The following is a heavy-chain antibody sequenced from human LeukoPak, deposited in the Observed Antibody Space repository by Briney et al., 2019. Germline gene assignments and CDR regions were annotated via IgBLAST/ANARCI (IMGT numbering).Heavy chain of an antibody. CDR2: INPSGGST. CDR1: GYTFTGYY. D-gene: IGHD5-18*01. V-gene: IGHV1-2*02. CDR3: ARDPNSYGPINNWFDP. Sequence: GASVKVSCKASGYTFTGYYMHWVRQAPGQGLEWMGIINPSGGSTNYAQKFQGRVAMTRDTSISTAYMELSRLRSDDTAVYYCARDPNSYGPINNWFDPWGQGTLVTVSS. J-gene: IGHJ5*02.